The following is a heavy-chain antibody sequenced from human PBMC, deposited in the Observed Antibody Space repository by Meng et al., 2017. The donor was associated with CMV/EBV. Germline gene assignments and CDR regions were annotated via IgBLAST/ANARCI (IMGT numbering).Heavy chain of an antibody. D-gene: IGHD3-10*01. Sequence: GSLRLSCTVSGGSISGSSYYWGWIRQPPGKGLEWIGSIYYSGSTYYNPSLKSRVTISVDTSKNQFSLKLSSVTAADTAVYYCARGLTMVRGAMPGHWGQGTLVTVSS. J-gene: IGHJ4*02. CDR3: ARGLTMVRGAMPGH. CDR1: GGSISGSSYY. V-gene: IGHV4-39*07. CDR2: IYYSGST.